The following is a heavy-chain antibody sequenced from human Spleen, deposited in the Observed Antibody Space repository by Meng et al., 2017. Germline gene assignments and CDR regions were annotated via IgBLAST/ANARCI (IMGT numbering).Heavy chain of an antibody. D-gene: IGHD3-22*01. J-gene: IGHJ4*02. CDR1: GFIVSSGY. CDR2: IYSGGNT. V-gene: IGHV3-53*02. Sequence: EVQLVETGGGLFQPGGSLRLSCAASGFIVSSGYMSWVRQAPGKGLEWVSIIYSGGNTYYADSVRGRFTISRDNSKNSLYLQMNSLRAEDTALYYCARSRDNSGAYLDSWGQGTLVTVSS. CDR3: ARSRDNSGAYLDS.